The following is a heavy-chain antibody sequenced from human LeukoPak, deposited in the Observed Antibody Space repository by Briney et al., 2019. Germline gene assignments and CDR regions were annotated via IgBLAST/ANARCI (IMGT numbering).Heavy chain of an antibody. CDR2: IYYSGST. Sequence: PSETLSLTCTVSGESISGFYWTRIRQPPGKGLEWIGYIYYSGSTNYNPSLKSRVTISVDTSKNQFSLKLSSVTAADTAVYYCARGVVIAPQTFDYWGQGTLDTVSS. V-gene: IGHV4-59*01. CDR3: ARGVVIAPQTFDY. J-gene: IGHJ4*02. CDR1: GESISGFY. D-gene: IGHD2-21*01.